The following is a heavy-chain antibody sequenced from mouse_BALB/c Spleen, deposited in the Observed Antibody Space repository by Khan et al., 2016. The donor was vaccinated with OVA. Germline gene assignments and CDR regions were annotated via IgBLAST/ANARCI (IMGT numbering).Heavy chain of an antibody. CDR3: AKSKVWDFDV. Sequence: VQLQESGPGLVAPSQSLSITCTVSGFSLTTYGVNWVRQPPGKGLEWLGVIWGDGSTNYHSALISRLSISKDNSKSQVFLILNSLQSDDTATYYCAKSKVWDFDVWGAGTTVTVSS. CDR2: IWGDGST. CDR1: GFSLTTYG. V-gene: IGHV2-3*01. J-gene: IGHJ1*01.